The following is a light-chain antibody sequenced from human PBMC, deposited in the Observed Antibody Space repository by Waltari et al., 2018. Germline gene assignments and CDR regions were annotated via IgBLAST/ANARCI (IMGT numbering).Light chain of an antibody. J-gene: IGLJ2*01. CDR3: SSYRGSTNVV. CDR2: EVT. CDR1: SRDVGGYNY. V-gene: IGLV2-14*01. Sequence: QSALTQPASVSGSPGQSITISCTGTSRDVGGYNYVSWYQQHPGKAPKLMIYEVTNRPSGLSNRFSGSKSGNTASLTISGLQAEDEADYYCSSYRGSTNVVFGGGTKLTVL.